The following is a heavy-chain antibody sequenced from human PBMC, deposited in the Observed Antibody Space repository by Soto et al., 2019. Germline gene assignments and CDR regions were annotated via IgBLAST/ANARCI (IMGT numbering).Heavy chain of an antibody. CDR2: IYHSGAT. V-gene: IGHV4-4*02. Sequence: QAQLQESGPGLVRPSGTLSLTCTVSRFSVTNNKYWNWVRQSPGKALEWIGEIYHSGATYYNPSLSTRASLSTDKSKNQISLNLSSVTAADTAVYYLARDSRYCTDGGCAIRRNAFAVWGQGTLFTVSS. CDR3: ARDSRYCTDGGCAIRRNAFAV. D-gene: IGHD2-8*01. J-gene: IGHJ3*01. CDR1: RFSVTNNKY.